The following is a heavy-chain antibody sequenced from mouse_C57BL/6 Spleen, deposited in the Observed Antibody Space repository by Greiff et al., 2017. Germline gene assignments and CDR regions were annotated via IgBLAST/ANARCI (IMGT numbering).Heavy chain of an antibody. Sequence: LVESGAELMKPGASVKLSCKATGYTFTGYWIEWVKQRPGHGLEWIGEILPGDGSTNYNEKFKGKATFTADTSSNTASMQLRSLTTEDAAIYYCARFLLLLRGAMDYWGQGTSVTVSS. CDR1: GYTFTGYW. V-gene: IGHV1-9*01. CDR3: ARFLLLLRGAMDY. J-gene: IGHJ4*01. D-gene: IGHD1-1*01. CDR2: ILPGDGST.